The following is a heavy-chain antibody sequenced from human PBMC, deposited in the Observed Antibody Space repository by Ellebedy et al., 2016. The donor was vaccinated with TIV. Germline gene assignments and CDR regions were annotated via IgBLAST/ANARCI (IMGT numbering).Heavy chain of an antibody. D-gene: IGHD3-16*01. Sequence: KVSCKPSGYSFTSYWITWVRQRPGKGLEWMGIIYPGDSDTRYSPSFQGQVTISADKSTSTAYLQLSSLKASDTAMYFCVRQRDYLWPRNDYWGQGTLVTVSS. J-gene: IGHJ4*02. CDR2: IYPGDSDT. V-gene: IGHV5-51*01. CDR1: GYSFTSYW. CDR3: VRQRDYLWPRNDY.